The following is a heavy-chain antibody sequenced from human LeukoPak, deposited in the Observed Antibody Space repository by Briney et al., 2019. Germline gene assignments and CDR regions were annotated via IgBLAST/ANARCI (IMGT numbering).Heavy chain of an antibody. CDR3: AGAKYDFWIGYYTWWFDP. D-gene: IGHD3-3*01. J-gene: IGHJ5*02. CDR1: GGSISSYY. V-gene: IGHV4-59*01. CDR2: IYYSGST. Sequence: SETLSLTCPVSGGSISSYYRSWIRQPPGQGLEWIGYIYYSGSTNYNPSLKSRVTISVDTTKNQFSLKLSSVTAADTAVYYCAGAKYDFWIGYYTWWFDPWGQGTLVTVSS.